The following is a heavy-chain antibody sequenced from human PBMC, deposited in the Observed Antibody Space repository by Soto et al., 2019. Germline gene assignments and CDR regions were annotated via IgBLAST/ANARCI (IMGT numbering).Heavy chain of an antibody. J-gene: IGHJ6*02. Sequence: VASVKVSCKASGYTFTGYYMHWVRQAPGQGLEWMGWINPNSGGTNYAQKFQGRVTMTRDTSISTAYMELSRLRSDDTAVYYCAREGIAVDGRSSYYGMDVWGQGTTVTVSS. CDR3: AREGIAVDGRSSYYGMDV. V-gene: IGHV1-2*02. CDR1: GYTFTGYY. CDR2: INPNSGGT. D-gene: IGHD6-19*01.